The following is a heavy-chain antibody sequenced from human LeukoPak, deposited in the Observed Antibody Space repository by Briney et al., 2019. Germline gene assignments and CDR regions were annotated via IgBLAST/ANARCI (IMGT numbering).Heavy chain of an antibody. CDR1: GFTFSSHG. Sequence: GGSLRLSCAASGFTFSSHGMHWVRQAPGKGLEWVTFISYDGSNKYYGDSVKGRFIISKNTLYLQLNSLKTEDAAVYYCATGVGPTKNLNAFDIWGQGTLVTVAS. CDR3: ATGVGPTKNLNAFDI. V-gene: IGHV3-30*03. J-gene: IGHJ3*02. D-gene: IGHD1-26*01. CDR2: ISYDGSNK.